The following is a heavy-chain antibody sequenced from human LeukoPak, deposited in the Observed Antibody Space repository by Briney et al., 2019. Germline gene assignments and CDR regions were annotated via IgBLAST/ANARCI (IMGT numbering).Heavy chain of an antibody. V-gene: IGHV3-21*06. CDR2: VSFGSSYI. CDR1: GFTFKDYT. D-gene: IGHD4-17*01. CDR3: ARASTEYAVTDGFDT. Sequence: PGGSLRLSCAASGFTFKDYTMNWVRQSPGKGLQWVSYVSFGSSYISYADSLKGRFTISRDNAKSSVYLEMTSLRTDDTAVYYCARASTEYAVTDGFDTWGPGTLVTDSS. J-gene: IGHJ5*02.